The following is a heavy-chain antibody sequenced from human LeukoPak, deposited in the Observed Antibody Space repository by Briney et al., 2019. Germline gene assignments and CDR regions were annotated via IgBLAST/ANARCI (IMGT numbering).Heavy chain of an antibody. CDR2: ISYDGSNK. V-gene: IGHV3-30*04. Sequence: GGSLRLSCGASGFTFSSYAMHWVRQAPGKGLEWVAFISYDGSNKYYADSVKGRFTISRDNSKNTLYLQMNSLRAEDTAVYYCARGARYSGLQFPLRRSQGLGYWGQGTLVTVSS. D-gene: IGHD5-12*01. CDR3: ARGARYSGLQFPLRRSQGLGY. J-gene: IGHJ4*02. CDR1: GFTFSSYA.